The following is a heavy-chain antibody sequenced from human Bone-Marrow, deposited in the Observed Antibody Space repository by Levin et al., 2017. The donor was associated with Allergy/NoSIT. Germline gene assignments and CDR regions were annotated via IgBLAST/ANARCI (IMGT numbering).Heavy chain of an antibody. V-gene: IGHV3-33*08. CDR2: IMHGGSKT. CDR1: GFTFTTHG. Sequence: GGSLRLSCAASGFTFTTHGMHWVRLAPGKGLEWVAVIMHGGSKTDYVDSVKDRFIISRDNSNNILYLQMNSLTADDTALYFCAASSGTRGAFDMWGQGTMVTVSS. D-gene: IGHD3-10*01. CDR3: AASSGTRGAFDM. J-gene: IGHJ3*02.